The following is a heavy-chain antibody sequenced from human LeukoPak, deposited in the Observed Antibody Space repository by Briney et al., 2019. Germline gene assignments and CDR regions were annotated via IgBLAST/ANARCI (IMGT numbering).Heavy chain of an antibody. CDR3: TTFDYYNGSGYYYRFDF. Sequence: GGSLRLSCAASGFTFSNAWMSWVCQAPGKGLEWVGRIKSKIDGGTIDYAAPVKGRFTISRDDSKNTLYLQMNSLKTEDTGVYYCTTFDYYNGSGYYYRFDFWGQGTLVTVSS. V-gene: IGHV3-15*01. J-gene: IGHJ4*02. D-gene: IGHD3-22*01. CDR1: GFTFSNAW. CDR2: IKSKIDGGTI.